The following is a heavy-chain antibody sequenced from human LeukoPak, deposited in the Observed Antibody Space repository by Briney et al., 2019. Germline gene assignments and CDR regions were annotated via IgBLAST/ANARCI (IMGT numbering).Heavy chain of an antibody. D-gene: IGHD2-2*01. J-gene: IGHJ3*02. V-gene: IGHV1-69*06. Sequence: ASVKVSCKAPGGTFSSYAISWVRQAPGQGLEWMGGIIPIFGTANYAQKFQGRVTITADKSTSTAYMELSSLRSEDTAVYYCARGGDRVVPAAIDAFDIWGQGTMVTVSS. CDR3: ARGGDRVVPAAIDAFDI. CDR2: IIPIFGTA. CDR1: GGTFSSYA.